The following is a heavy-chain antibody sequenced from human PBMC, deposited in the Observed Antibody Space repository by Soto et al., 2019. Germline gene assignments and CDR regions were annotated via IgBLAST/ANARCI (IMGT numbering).Heavy chain of an antibody. CDR2: ISGYNGNT. CDR3: ARGGQAPSYYYGMDV. Sequence: QVQVVQSGDEVKKPGASVKVSCKASGYTFTNYGFSWVRQAPGQGLEWMGWISGYNGNTKYAEKFQGRSTMNTNTSTSTAHMELGGLKSGDTAVYYFARGGQAPSYYYGMDVWGQGTAVTVSS. CDR1: GYTFTNYG. D-gene: IGHD3-16*01. V-gene: IGHV1-18*01. J-gene: IGHJ6*02.